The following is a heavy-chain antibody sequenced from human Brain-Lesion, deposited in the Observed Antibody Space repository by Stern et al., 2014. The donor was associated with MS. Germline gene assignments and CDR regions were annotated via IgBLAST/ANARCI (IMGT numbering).Heavy chain of an antibody. D-gene: IGHD6-13*01. J-gene: IGHJ4*02. V-gene: IGHV4-4*02. CDR1: GGSISSNW. CDR2: SDHRGST. Sequence: QVQLVESGPGLVKPSGTLSLTCAVSGGSISSNWWSWVRQSPGKGLEWIGESDHRGSTIYNPSLKSRGTVSVDKSKNRFSLNLRTVTAADTAVYFCARFPASRPHVFDSWGQGTLVTVSS. CDR3: ARFPASRPHVFDS.